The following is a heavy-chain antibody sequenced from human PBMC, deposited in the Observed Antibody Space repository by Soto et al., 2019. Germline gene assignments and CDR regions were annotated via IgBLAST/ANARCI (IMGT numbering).Heavy chain of an antibody. D-gene: IGHD3-9*01. Sequence: PSETLSLTCAVYGGSFSGYYWSWIRQPPGKGLEWIGEINHSGSTNYNPSLKSRVTISVDTSKNQFSLKLSSVTAADTAVYYCARRLRYFDGLATPAFYICGQGTMVTVSS. CDR2: INHSGST. V-gene: IGHV4-34*01. J-gene: IGHJ3*02. CDR3: ARRLRYFDGLATPAFYI. CDR1: GGSFSGYY.